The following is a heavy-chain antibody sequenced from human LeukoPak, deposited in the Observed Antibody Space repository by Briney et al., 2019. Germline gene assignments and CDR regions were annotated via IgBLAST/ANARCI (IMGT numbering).Heavy chain of an antibody. Sequence: GGSLRLSCASSGFTFSSYAMNWVRQAPGKGLEWISSISGSGDNTYYADSVKGRFTISRDNAKNSLYLQMNSLRAEDTAVYYCARDAIEGYFDYWGQGTLVTVSS. D-gene: IGHD2-21*01. J-gene: IGHJ4*02. CDR3: ARDAIEGYFDY. CDR1: GFTFSSYA. CDR2: ISGSGDNT. V-gene: IGHV3-23*01.